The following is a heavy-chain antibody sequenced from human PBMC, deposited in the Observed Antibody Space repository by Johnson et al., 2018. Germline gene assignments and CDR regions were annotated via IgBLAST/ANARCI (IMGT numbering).Heavy chain of an antibody. V-gene: IGHV4-59*01. CDR1: GGSISSYY. CDR3: ARDAQWPFYGMDV. Sequence: QVQLQESGPGLVKPSETLSLTCTVSGGSISSYYWSWIRQPPGKGLEWIGYIYYSGSPNCNPSLKSRVPISGDTSKNQFSLKRSAVTAADTAVYYWARDAQWPFYGMDVWGQGTTVTVSS. D-gene: IGHD6-19*01. CDR2: IYYSGSP. J-gene: IGHJ6*02.